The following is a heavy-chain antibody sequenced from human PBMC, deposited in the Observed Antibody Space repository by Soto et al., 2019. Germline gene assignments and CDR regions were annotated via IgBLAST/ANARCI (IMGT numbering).Heavy chain of an antibody. Sequence: GGSLRLSCTASGFIVSDTYVNWVRQAPGKGLEWVSVISNRGDTHYADSVRGRFSLSRDISDNTLHLQMNNLRVEDTAVYYCARDISVRLRVAYYYDFWRGNYTDAFDIWGQGTMVTVSS. CDR1: GFIVSDTY. J-gene: IGHJ3*02. CDR3: ARDISVRLRVAYYYDFWRGNYTDAFDI. CDR2: ISNRGDT. D-gene: IGHD3-3*01. V-gene: IGHV3-66*01.